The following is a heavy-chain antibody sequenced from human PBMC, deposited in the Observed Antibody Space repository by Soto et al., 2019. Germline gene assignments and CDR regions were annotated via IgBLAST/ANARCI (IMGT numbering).Heavy chain of an antibody. V-gene: IGHV1-8*01. CDR1: GYTFTSYD. J-gene: IGHJ4*02. Sequence: QMQLVQSGAEVKKPGASVKVSCKASGYTFTSYDINWVRQATGQGLEWMGWMNPNSGNTGYAQKFQGRVTMTRNTSISTAYMELSSLRSEDTAVYYCARDCSSTSCYHRRFDYWGQGTLVTVSS. CDR2: MNPNSGNT. D-gene: IGHD2-2*01. CDR3: ARDCSSTSCYHRRFDY.